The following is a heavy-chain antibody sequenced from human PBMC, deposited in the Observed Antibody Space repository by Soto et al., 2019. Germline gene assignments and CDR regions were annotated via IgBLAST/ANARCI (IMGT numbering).Heavy chain of an antibody. D-gene: IGHD1-26*01. CDR3: EHSGWSESHYVAEAFDV. CDR2: IYWDDDK. Sequence: QITLKESGPTLVKPTQTLTLTCTFSGFSLSTTSVGVGWIRQPPGKALEWLALIYWDDDKRYNPSLTSRLTITQDTIKNQMAPTITNMQPVDTATYHTEHSGWSESHYVAEAFDVWGTGTMVTVSS. J-gene: IGHJ3*01. V-gene: IGHV2-5*02. CDR1: GFSLSTTSVG.